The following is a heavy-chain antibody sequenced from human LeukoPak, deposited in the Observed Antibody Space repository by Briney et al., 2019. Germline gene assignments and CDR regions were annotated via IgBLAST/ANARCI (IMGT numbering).Heavy chain of an antibody. CDR2: IYHSGST. D-gene: IGHD2-15*01. CDR1: GGSISSSNW. CDR3: AREDCSGGSCYSIPQVRWFDP. J-gene: IGHJ5*02. V-gene: IGHV4-4*02. Sequence: SETLSLTCTVSGGSISSSNWWSWVRQPPGKGLEWIGEIYHSGSTNYNPSLKSRVTISVDKSKNQFSLKLSSVTAADTAVYYCAREDCSGGSCYSIPQVRWFDPWGQGTLVTVSS.